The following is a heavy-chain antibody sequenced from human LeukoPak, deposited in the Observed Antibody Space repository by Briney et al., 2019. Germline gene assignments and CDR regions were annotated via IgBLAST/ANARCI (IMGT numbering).Heavy chain of an antibody. CDR3: AKDAWSGPNPYYGMDV. Sequence: GGSLRLSCAASGFTFSSYAMSWVRQAPGKGLEWVSAISGSGGSTYYADSVKGRFTISRDNSKNTLYLQMNSLRAEDTAVYYCAKDAWSGPNPYYGMDVWGQGTTVTVSS. CDR2: ISGSGGST. CDR1: GFTFSSYA. V-gene: IGHV3-23*01. J-gene: IGHJ6*02. D-gene: IGHD3-3*01.